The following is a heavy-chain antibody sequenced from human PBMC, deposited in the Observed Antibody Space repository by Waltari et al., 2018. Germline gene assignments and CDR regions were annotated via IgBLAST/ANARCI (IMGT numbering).Heavy chain of an antibody. J-gene: IGHJ3*01. Sequence: QLHLQESGPGLVQPSETLSLPCSVTGGSITSNQPYWGWIRQPPGKGPEWTGTISYSGPTYNTPSLKSRVTISVDTSKNQYSLKLTSVTAADTAVYYCATYIGASIGTAAFDVWGQGTMVTVSS. V-gene: IGHV4-39*01. CDR3: ATYIGASIGTAAFDV. CDR1: GGSITSNQPY. D-gene: IGHD5-12*01. CDR2: ISYSGPT.